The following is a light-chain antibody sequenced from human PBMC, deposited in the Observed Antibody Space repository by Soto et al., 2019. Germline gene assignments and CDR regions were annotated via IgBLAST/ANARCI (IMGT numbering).Light chain of an antibody. CDR1: SSDVGGYIY. V-gene: IGLV2-14*01. Sequence: QSALTQPASVSGSPGQSITISCTGTSSDVGGYIYVSWYQQHPGKAPKLIIYEVSNRPSGVSYRFSGSKSGNTASLTISGLQAEDEADYYCSSFSSGYTPYVFGTGYTPYVFGTGTKLTVL. CDR3: SSFSSGYTPYVFGTGYTPYV. CDR2: EVS. J-gene: IGLJ1*01.